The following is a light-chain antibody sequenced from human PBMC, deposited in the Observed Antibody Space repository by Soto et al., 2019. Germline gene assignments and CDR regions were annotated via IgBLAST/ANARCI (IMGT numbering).Light chain of an antibody. CDR3: QPYQSYSWS. CDR1: QSIAYR. V-gene: IGKV1-5*01. Sequence: DIPMTQSPSTLSASIGDRVTISCRASQSIAYRLAWYQQKPGTAPRLLIYDASSLEGGVPLRFSGSGSGTEFTLTISGLQPDDLAICHCQPYQSYSWSFGQGTRVEIK. CDR2: DAS. J-gene: IGKJ1*01.